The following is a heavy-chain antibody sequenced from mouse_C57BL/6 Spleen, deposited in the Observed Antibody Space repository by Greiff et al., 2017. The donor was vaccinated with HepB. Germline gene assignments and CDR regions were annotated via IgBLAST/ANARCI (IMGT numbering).Heavy chain of an antibody. CDR1: GYTFTSYW. CDR3: ARWYYGSRNYAMDY. Sequence: VKLQQPGAELVKPGASVKLSCKASGYTFTSYWMQWVKQRPGQGLEWIGEIDPSDSYTNYNQKFKGKATLTVDTSSSTAYMQLSSLTSEDSAVYYCARWYYGSRNYAMDYWGQGTSVTVSS. J-gene: IGHJ4*01. CDR2: IDPSDSYT. V-gene: IGHV1-50*01. D-gene: IGHD1-1*01.